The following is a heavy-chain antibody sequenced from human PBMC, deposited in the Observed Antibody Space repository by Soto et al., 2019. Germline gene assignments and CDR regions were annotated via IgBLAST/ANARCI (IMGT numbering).Heavy chain of an antibody. CDR3: ARGPHNYDFWSGYFLKSYYYGMDV. V-gene: IGHV4-34*01. J-gene: IGHJ6*02. D-gene: IGHD3-3*01. CDR2: INHSGST. CDR1: GGSFSGYY. Sequence: PSETLSLTCAVYGGSFSGYYWSRIRQPPGKGLEWIGEINHSGSTNYNPSLKSRVTISVDTSKNQFSLKLSSVTAADTAVYYCARGPHNYDFWSGYFLKSYYYGMDVWGQGTTVIVSS.